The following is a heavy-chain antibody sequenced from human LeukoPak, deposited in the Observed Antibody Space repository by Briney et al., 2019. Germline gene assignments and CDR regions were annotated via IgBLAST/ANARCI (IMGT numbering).Heavy chain of an antibody. CDR1: GYTFTGYY. D-gene: IGHD5-18*01. CDR2: TNPNSGGT. V-gene: IGHV1-2*02. J-gene: IGHJ4*02. CDR3: ARGRPSTTAMGKIDY. Sequence: ASVKVSCKASGYTFTGYYVHWVRQAPGQGLEWMGWTNPNSGGTNYAQKFQGRVTMTRDTSISTAYMELSRLRSDDTAVYYCARGRPSTTAMGKIDYWGQGTLVTVSS.